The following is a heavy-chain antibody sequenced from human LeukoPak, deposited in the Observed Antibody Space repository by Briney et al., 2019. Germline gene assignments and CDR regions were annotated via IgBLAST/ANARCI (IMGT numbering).Heavy chain of an antibody. J-gene: IGHJ6*03. V-gene: IGHV1-46*01. CDR1: GHTFTSYY. CDR2: INPSGGST. Sequence: ASVKVSCKASGHTFTSYYMHWVRQAPGEGLEWMGIINPSGGSTSYAQKFQGRVTMTRDMSTSTVYMELSSLRSEDTAVYYCARVAAEVVGVPGAIGFGWLRRDYYYMDVWGKGTTVIVSS. CDR3: ARVAAEVVGVPGAIGFGWLRRDYYYMDV. D-gene: IGHD2-2*02.